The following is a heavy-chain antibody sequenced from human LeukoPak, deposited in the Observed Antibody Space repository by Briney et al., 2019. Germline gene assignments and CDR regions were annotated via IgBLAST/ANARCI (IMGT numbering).Heavy chain of an antibody. CDR1: GFTFSSYS. V-gene: IGHV3-21*01. D-gene: IGHD4-23*01. CDR3: ARSAYGGKIPFDP. Sequence: GGSLTLSCAASGFTFSSYSMNWVRQPPGKGLEWVSSINISSSYIYYADSVKGRFTISRDKAKNSLYLQMNSLRAKDTAMYYCARSAYGGKIPFDPWGQGTLVTVSS. J-gene: IGHJ5*02. CDR2: INISSSYI.